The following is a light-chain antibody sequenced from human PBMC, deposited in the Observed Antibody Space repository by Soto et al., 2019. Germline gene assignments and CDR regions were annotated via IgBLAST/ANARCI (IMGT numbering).Light chain of an antibody. J-gene: IGKJ1*01. CDR1: RSVTSN. Sequence: ETVMTQSPATLSVSPGGRATLSCRASRSVTSNLAWYQQKPGQAPRLLIYGASTRATGVPARFSASGSGTEFTRTISSLQSEDFAIYYCQQYNYWPQTFGQGTKVEIK. CDR2: GAS. CDR3: QQYNYWPQT. V-gene: IGKV3-15*01.